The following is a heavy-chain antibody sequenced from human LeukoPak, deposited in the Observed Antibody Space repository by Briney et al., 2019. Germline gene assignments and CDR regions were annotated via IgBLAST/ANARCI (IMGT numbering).Heavy chain of an antibody. J-gene: IGHJ4*02. CDR2: IYDSGST. D-gene: IGHD3-10*01. V-gene: IGHV4-39*07. CDR3: ARDSSGSGRVDY. CDR1: GGSIRSSYYY. Sequence: SETLSLTCTVSGGSIRSSYYYWGWIRQPPGKGLEWIGSIYDSGSTYYNPSLKSRVTISVDTSKNQFSLNLSSVTAADTAVYYCARDSSGSGRVDYWGQGTLVTVSS.